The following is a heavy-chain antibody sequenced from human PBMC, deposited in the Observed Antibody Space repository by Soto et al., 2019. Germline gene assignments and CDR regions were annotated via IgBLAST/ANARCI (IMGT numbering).Heavy chain of an antibody. D-gene: IGHD1-26*01. V-gene: IGHV1-69*12. CDR3: ARAPGVVGAIHYYYGMDV. CDR1: GGTFSSYA. CDR2: IIPICGTA. J-gene: IGHJ6*02. Sequence: QVQLVQSGAEVKKPGSSVKVSCKASGGTFSSYAISWVRQAPGQGLEWMGGIIPICGTANYAQKFQGRVTITADESTSTASMELSSLRSEATAVYYCARAPGVVGAIHYYYGMDVWGQGTTVTVS.